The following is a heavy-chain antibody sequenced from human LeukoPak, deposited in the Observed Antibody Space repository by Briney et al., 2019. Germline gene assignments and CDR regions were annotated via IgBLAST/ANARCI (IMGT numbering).Heavy chain of an antibody. D-gene: IGHD3-10*01. V-gene: IGHV3-11*01. J-gene: IGHJ4*02. CDR1: GFTFSDYY. CDR2: ISSSGSTI. Sequence: GGSLRLSCAASGFTFSDYYMSWIRQAPGKGLEWVSYISSSGSTIYYADSVEGRFTISRDNANNSLYLQMNSLRAEDTAVYYCARVHSGSYYGIDYWGQGTLVTVSS. CDR3: ARVHSGSYYGIDY.